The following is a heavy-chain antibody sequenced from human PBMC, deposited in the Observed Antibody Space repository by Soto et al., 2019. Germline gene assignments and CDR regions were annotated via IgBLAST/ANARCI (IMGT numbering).Heavy chain of an antibody. CDR3: AHRPRGYAYYFDY. CDR2: IYWDEDK. V-gene: IGHV2-5*02. Sequence: QITLKESGPTLVKPTQTLTLTCTFSGFSLRTRGVAVGWFRQPPGKALEWLALIYWDEDKWYSPSLKSRLTIADDTSKNQVVLTMTNVDPVDTATYYCAHRPRGYAYYFDYWGQGIRVTVSS. J-gene: IGHJ4*02. D-gene: IGHD5-12*01. CDR1: GFSLRTRGVA.